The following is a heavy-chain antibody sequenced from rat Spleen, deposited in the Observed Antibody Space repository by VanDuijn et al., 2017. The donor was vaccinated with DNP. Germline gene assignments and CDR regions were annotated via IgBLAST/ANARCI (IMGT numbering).Heavy chain of an antibody. CDR3: TTFEGRDA. J-gene: IGHJ4*01. CDR1: GFTFSDYN. V-gene: IGHV5S10*01. Sequence: EVQLVESGGDLVQSGRSLKVSCAASGFTFSDYNMAWVRQAPKKGLEWVATITYDGSRTYYRDSVKGRFTISRDNAKSTLYLQMDSLRSEDTATYYCTTFEGRDAWGQGTSVTVSS. CDR2: ITYDGSRT. D-gene: IGHD1-11*01.